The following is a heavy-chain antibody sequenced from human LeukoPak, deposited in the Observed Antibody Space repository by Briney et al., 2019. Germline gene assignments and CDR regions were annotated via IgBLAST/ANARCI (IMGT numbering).Heavy chain of an antibody. J-gene: IGHJ4*02. CDR3: AKDGPLQPGIAVAGTFDY. CDR2: ISGSGGST. D-gene: IGHD6-19*01. Sequence: PGGSLRLSCAASGFTFAEYTMHWVRQAPGKGLEWVSAISGSGGSTYYADSVKGRFTISRDNSKNTLYLQMNSLRAEDTAVYYCAKDGPLQPGIAVAGTFDYWGQGTLVTVSS. CDR1: GFTFAEYT. V-gene: IGHV3-23*01.